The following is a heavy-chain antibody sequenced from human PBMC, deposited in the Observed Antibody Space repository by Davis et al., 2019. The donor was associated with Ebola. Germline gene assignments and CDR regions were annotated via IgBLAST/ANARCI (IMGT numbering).Heavy chain of an antibody. D-gene: IGHD2/OR15-2a*01. V-gene: IGHV3-7*01. Sequence: GESLKISCAAPGFTFSGYWMSWVRQVPGKGLEWVAHIRPDGSETNHVDAVKGRFTISRDNARNSLYLQMNSLRAEDTAVYYCARERTQNIRPRSLSSWGQGTLVTVSS. CDR3: ARERTQNIRPRSLSS. CDR1: GFTFSGYW. CDR2: IRPDGSET. J-gene: IGHJ5*02.